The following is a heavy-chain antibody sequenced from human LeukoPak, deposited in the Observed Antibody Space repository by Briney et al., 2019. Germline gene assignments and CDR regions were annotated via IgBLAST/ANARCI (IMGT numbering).Heavy chain of an antibody. Sequence: ASVKVSCKASGYIFTSYYMHWVRQAPGQGLEWMGGIIPIFGTANYAQKFQGRVTITADESTSTAYMELSSLRSEDTAVYYCARDGQGSSGYYNAFDIWGQGTMVTVSS. CDR3: ARDGQGSSGYYNAFDI. CDR1: GYIFTSYY. D-gene: IGHD3-22*01. J-gene: IGHJ3*02. V-gene: IGHV1-69*13. CDR2: IIPIFGTA.